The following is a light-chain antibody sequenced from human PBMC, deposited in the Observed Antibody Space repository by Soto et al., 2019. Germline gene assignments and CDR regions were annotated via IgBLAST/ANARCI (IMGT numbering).Light chain of an antibody. CDR1: SSNIGAGYD. CDR3: QSYGTSLSGLYV. V-gene: IGLV1-40*01. CDR2: DSN. Sequence: QSVLTQPPSVSGAPGQRVTISCTGSSSNIGAGYDVHWYQQFPGEAPKFLISDSNHRPSGVPDRFSVSKSGASASLAITGLRTEDEGDYFCQSYGTSLSGLYVFGTGTKVTVL. J-gene: IGLJ1*01.